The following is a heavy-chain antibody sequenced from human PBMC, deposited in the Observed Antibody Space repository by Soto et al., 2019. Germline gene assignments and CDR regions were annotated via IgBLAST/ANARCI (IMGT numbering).Heavy chain of an antibody. CDR3: ARVVPGAEAWFGP. CDR1: GYTFSNYG. CDR2: ISLYSDGT. Sequence: ASVKVSCKTSGYTFSNYGVTWVRQAPGQPLEWLGWISLYSDGTNYAQKFQGRVSMTTDTSTTTAYMELRSLRSDDTAVYYCARVVPGAEAWFGPWGQGTLVTVSS. D-gene: IGHD2-2*01. V-gene: IGHV1-18*01. J-gene: IGHJ5*02.